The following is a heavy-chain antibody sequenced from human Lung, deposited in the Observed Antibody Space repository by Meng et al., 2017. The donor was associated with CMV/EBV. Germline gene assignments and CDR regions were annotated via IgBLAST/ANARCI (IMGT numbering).Heavy chain of an antibody. CDR1: GGSISSSNW. CDR2: IYHSGST. J-gene: IGHJ4*02. Sequence: HGQLQGSGPGLVKPSGPLSLTCAVSGGSISSSNWWSWVRQPPGKGLEWIGEIYHSGSTNYNPSLKSRVTISVDKSKNQFSLKLSSVTAADTAVYYCARVVTALWGYYFDYWGQGTLVTVSS. V-gene: IGHV4-4*02. CDR3: ARVVTALWGYYFDY. D-gene: IGHD2-21*02.